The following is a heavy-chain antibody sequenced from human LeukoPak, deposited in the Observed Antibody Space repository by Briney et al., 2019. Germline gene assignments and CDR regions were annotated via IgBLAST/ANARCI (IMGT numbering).Heavy chain of an antibody. Sequence: GGSLRLSCAASAFTFSSYGMHWVRQAPGKGLEWVAFIRYDGSIKYYADSVKGRFTISRDNSKITLYLQMNSLRAEDTTVYYCAKDRRHKRDLDGWGGLDYWGQGTLVTVSS. J-gene: IGHJ4*02. CDR1: AFTFSSYG. CDR3: AKDRRHKRDLDGWGGLDY. CDR2: IRYDGSIK. V-gene: IGHV3-30*02. D-gene: IGHD3-16*01.